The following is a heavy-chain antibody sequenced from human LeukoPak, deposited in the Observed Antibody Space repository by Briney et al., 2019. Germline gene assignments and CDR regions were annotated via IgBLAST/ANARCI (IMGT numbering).Heavy chain of an antibody. CDR3: ARDPADRVRGVKRIYYYYGMDV. J-gene: IGHJ6*02. D-gene: IGHD3-10*01. CDR1: GFTFSSYA. CDR2: ISYDGSNK. V-gene: IGHV3-30-3*01. Sequence: PGGSLRLSCAASGFTFSSYAMHWVRQAPGKGPEWVAVISYDGSNKYYADSVKGRFTISRDNSKNTLYLQMNSLRAEDTAVYYCARDPADRVRGVKRIYYYYGMDVWGQGTTVTVSS.